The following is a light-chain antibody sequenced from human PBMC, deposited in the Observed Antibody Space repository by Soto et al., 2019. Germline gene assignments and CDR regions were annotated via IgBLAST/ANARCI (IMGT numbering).Light chain of an antibody. Sequence: DIQMTPSPSTLSASVGDTVTITCRASQSISSWLAWYQQKPGEAPKLLIYDASSLRRGVPSRFGGSGAGAVFTLTITRLQDDVVAYYYCQEYGSFTWTVGQGTKVDIK. V-gene: IGKV1-5*01. CDR3: QEYGSFTWT. J-gene: IGKJ1*01. CDR2: DAS. CDR1: QSISSW.